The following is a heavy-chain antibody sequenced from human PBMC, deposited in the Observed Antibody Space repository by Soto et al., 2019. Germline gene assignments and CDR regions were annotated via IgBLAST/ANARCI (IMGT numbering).Heavy chain of an antibody. Sequence: GGSLRLSCAASGFTFSSYARHWVRQAPGKGLEWVAVISYDGSNKYYADSVKGRFTISRDNSKNTLYLQMNSLRAEDTAVYYCARDYYYGMDVWGQGTTVTVS. J-gene: IGHJ6*02. CDR1: GFTFSSYA. CDR3: ARDYYYGMDV. V-gene: IGHV3-30-3*01. CDR2: ISYDGSNK.